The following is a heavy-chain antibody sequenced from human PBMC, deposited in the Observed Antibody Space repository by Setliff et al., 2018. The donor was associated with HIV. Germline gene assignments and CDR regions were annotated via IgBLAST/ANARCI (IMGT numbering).Heavy chain of an antibody. CDR3: ARQSSGSPEYFQH. V-gene: IGHV4-38-2*01. CDR2: IYHSGST. CDR1: GYSISSGFY. D-gene: IGHD1-26*01. J-gene: IGHJ1*01. Sequence: SETLSLTCAVSGYSISSGFYWGWIRQPPGKGLEGIGTIYHSGSTYYNPSLKSRVTISVDTSKNQFSLKVSSVTAADTAVYYCARQSSGSPEYFQHWGQGTLVTVSS.